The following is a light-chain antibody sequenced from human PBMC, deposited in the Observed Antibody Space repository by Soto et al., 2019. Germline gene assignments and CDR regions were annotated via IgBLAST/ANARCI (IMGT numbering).Light chain of an antibody. CDR1: QSVSSSY. V-gene: IGKV3-20*01. Sequence: EIVLTQSPGTLSLSPGEIATLSFRASQSVSSSYLAWYQQKPGQAPRLLIYGASSRATGIPDRFSGSGSGTDFTLTISRLEPEDFAVYYCHQYVSSWTFGQGTKVDIK. CDR2: GAS. CDR3: HQYVSSWT. J-gene: IGKJ1*01.